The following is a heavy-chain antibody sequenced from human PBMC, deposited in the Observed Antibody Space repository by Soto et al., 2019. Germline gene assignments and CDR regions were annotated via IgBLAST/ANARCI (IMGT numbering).Heavy chain of an antibody. CDR2: IYYSGNT. V-gene: IGHV4-39*07. CDR1: GGSISTSGYY. J-gene: IGHJ4*02. Sequence: SETLSLTCSVSGGSISTSGYYWGWIRQPPGKGLEWIANIYYSGNTYYNPSLTSRVTISVDTSRNQFSLKLSSVTAADTAVYYCARSYDSSGYYWGEFDYWGQGTLVTI. D-gene: IGHD3-22*01. CDR3: ARSYDSSGYYWGEFDY.